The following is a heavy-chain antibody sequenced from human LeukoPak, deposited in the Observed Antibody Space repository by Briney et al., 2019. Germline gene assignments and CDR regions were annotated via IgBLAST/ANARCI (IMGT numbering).Heavy chain of an antibody. V-gene: IGHV3-23*01. CDR1: GFTLSRYA. Sequence: QTGRSLRLSCAASGFTLSRYAMNWVRQAPGKGLEWVSAISGSGGSTNYADSVKSRFTISRDNSKNTLYLQMNSLRAEDTALYYCAKSQTVMAVAGTVFDYWGQGTLVTVSS. D-gene: IGHD6-19*01. CDR3: AKSQTVMAVAGTVFDY. CDR2: ISGSGGST. J-gene: IGHJ4*02.